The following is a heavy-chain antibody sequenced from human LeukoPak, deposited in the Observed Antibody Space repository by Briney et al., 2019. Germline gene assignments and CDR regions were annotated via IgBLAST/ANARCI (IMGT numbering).Heavy chain of an antibody. CDR2: IFPSGGEI. CDR3: ATYRQVLLPFES. CDR1: GLTSSTFA. D-gene: IGHD2-8*02. J-gene: IGHJ4*02. Sequence: GGSLRLSCAASGLTSSTFAMIWVRQPPGKGLEWVSSIFPSGGEIHYADSVRGRFTISRDNSKSTLSLQMNSLRAEDTAIYYCATYRQVLLPFESWGQGTLVTVSS. V-gene: IGHV3-23*01.